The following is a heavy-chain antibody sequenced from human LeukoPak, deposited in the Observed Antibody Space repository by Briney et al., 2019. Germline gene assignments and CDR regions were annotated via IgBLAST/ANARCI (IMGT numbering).Heavy chain of an antibody. V-gene: IGHV4-59*01. CDR3: ARGPPDSQWLVWYYFDY. CDR2: IYYSGST. CDR1: GGSFSNYY. D-gene: IGHD6-19*01. Sequence: SETLSLTCAVYGGSFSNYYWSWIRQPPGKGLEWIGYIYYSGSTKYNSALKGRVTISVDTSKNQFSLFLSSVTAADTAVYYCARGPPDSQWLVWYYFDYWGQGTLVTVSS. J-gene: IGHJ4*02.